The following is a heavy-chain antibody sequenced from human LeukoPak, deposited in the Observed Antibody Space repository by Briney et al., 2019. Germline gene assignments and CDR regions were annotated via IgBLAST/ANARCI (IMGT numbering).Heavy chain of an antibody. Sequence: GASVKVSCKASGYTLSEYGISWVRRAPGQGLEWVGWITTYNGDKKYAEKFQGRVTMTTDTSTSTYYMELRSLRSDDTAIYYCARDAPSLYYDSSGYSPDYWGQGTLVTVSS. J-gene: IGHJ4*02. CDR1: GYTLSEYG. D-gene: IGHD3-22*01. V-gene: IGHV1-18*01. CDR3: ARDAPSLYYDSSGYSPDY. CDR2: ITTYNGDK.